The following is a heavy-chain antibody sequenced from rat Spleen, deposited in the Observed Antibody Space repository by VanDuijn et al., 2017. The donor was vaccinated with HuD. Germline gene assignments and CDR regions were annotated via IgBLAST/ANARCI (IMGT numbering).Heavy chain of an antibody. Sequence: EVQLVESGGGLVQPGRSMKLSCVVSGFTFSNYYMAWVRQAPKKGLEWVATISTSGSRTYYPDSVKGRFTISRDNAKSSLYLQMNSLKSEDTATYYCARRGYLSNWYFDFWGPGIMVTVSS. CDR1: GFTFSNYY. V-gene: IGHV5-25*01. CDR3: ARRGYLSNWYFDF. CDR2: ISTSGSRT. D-gene: IGHD2-7*01. J-gene: IGHJ1*01.